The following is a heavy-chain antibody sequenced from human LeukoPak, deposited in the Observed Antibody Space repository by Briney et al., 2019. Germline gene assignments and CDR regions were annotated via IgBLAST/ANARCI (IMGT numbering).Heavy chain of an antibody. J-gene: IGHJ6*02. CDR2: IKQDGSEK. Sequence: PGGSLRLSCAASGFTFSSYWMSWVRQAPGKGLEWVANIKQDGSEKYYVDSVKGRFTISRDNAKNSLYLQMNSLRAEDTAVYYCAGGGPGLWFGNGGYYYGMDVWGQGTTVTVSS. CDR3: AGGGPGLWFGNGGYYYGMDV. V-gene: IGHV3-7*01. D-gene: IGHD3-10*01. CDR1: GFTFSSYW.